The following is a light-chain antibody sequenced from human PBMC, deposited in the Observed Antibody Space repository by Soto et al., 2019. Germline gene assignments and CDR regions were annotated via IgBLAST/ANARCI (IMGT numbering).Light chain of an antibody. V-gene: IGKV3-20*01. Sequence: DILLTPSRGTLSLSPGERATLCRRASQSFXNNYLALYQQRPGQTPSLLXDGSSTRATGIPDRFSGSGSGTHFTLTISRLEPRDFAVYYCQHFGGSTCTFGQGTRLDIK. CDR1: QSFXNNY. CDR3: QHFGGSTCT. J-gene: IGKJ5*01. CDR2: GSS.